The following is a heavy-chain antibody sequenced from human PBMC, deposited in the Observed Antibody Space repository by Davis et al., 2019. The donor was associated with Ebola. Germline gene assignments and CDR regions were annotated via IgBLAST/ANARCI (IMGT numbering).Heavy chain of an antibody. CDR3: VREFHGGEFNY. Sequence: ASVKVSCKASGYTFMGHYIHWVRQAPGQGLEWMGWINPNAGNTKYEQKFQGRVTMTTDTSISTAYMDLSSLRSDDTAVFFCVREFHGGEFNYWGQGTLVTVSS. CDR1: GYTFMGHY. CDR2: INPNAGNT. J-gene: IGHJ4*02. V-gene: IGHV1-2*02. D-gene: IGHD3-16*01.